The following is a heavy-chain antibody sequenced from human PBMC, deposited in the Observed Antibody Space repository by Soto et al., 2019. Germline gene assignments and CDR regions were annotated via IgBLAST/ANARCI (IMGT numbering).Heavy chain of an antibody. CDR2: ISAYNGNT. Sequence: ASLKVSCKASGYTFTSYGISWVRQAPGQGLEWMGWISAYNGNTNYAQKLQGRVTMTTDTSTSTAYMELRSLRSDDTAVYYCARGDGGRCYVKYYYYYMDVWGKGTTVTVSS. D-gene: IGHD2-15*01. V-gene: IGHV1-18*01. CDR3: ARGDGGRCYVKYYYYYMDV. J-gene: IGHJ6*03. CDR1: GYTFTSYG.